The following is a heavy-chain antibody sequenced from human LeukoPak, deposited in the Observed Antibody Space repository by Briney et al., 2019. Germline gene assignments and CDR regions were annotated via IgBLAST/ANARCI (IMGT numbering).Heavy chain of an antibody. CDR3: PRRRAELGSNGHYNWFDP. CDR2: MSYSGST. J-gene: IGHJ5*02. CDR1: GDSITSYY. D-gene: IGHD3-10*01. V-gene: IGHV4-59*08. Sequence: SETLSLTCTVSGDSITSYYWSWIRQPPGKGLEWIGSMSYSGSTNDNPSLKSRVTMSVDTTKNQHTVRLNSVTAADTAVHYCPRRRAELGSNGHYNWFDPWGQGTLVTVFS.